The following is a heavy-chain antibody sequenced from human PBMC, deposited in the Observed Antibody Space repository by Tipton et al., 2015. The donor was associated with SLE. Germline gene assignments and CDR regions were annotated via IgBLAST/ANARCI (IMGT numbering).Heavy chain of an antibody. J-gene: IGHJ3*02. CDR3: AREGTTRKDAFDI. D-gene: IGHD1-1*01. CDR2: IYTSGST. V-gene: IGHV4-4*07. CDR1: GGSISSYY. Sequence: LRLSCTVSGGSISSYYWGWIRQPAGKGLEWIGRIYTSGSTNYNPPLKSRVTMSVDTSKNQFSLKLRSVTAADTAVYYCAREGTTRKDAFDIWGQGTMVTVSS.